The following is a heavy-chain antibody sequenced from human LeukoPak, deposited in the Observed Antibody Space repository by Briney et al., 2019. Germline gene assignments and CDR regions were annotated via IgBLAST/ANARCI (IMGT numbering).Heavy chain of an antibody. Sequence: GESLQISCKGSGYSFTSYWIGWVRQMPGKGLEWMGIIYPGDSDTRYSPSFQGQVTISADKSISTAYLQWSSLKASDTAMYYCARTIKARNRAVYSSSWHYMDVWGKGTTVTVSS. CDR2: IYPGDSDT. CDR3: ARTIKARNRAVYSSSWHYMDV. J-gene: IGHJ6*03. V-gene: IGHV5-51*01. CDR1: GYSFTSYW. D-gene: IGHD6-6*01.